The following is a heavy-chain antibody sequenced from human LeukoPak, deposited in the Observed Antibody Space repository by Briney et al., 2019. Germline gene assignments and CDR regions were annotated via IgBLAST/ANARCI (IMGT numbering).Heavy chain of an antibody. V-gene: IGHV4-61*02. J-gene: IGHJ5*02. CDR2: IYTSGST. D-gene: IGHD3-10*01. Sequence: SETLSLTCTVSGGSISSGSYYWSWIRQPAGKGLEWIGRIYTSGSTKYNPSLKSRVTISVDTSKNQLSLNLSSVTAADTAVYYCARVAPRYYGSGQFDPWGQGTLVTVSS. CDR1: GGSISSGSYY. CDR3: ARVAPRYYGSGQFDP.